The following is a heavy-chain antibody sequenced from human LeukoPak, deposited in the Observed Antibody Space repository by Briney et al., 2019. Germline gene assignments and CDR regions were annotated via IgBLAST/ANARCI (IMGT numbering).Heavy chain of an antibody. V-gene: IGHV3-48*01. Sequence: GGSLRLSCATSRFTFSDYNMNWVRQAPGKGLEWVSYISSSSRTIYYADSVKGRFTISRDNAKKSLYLQMNGLRAEDSAVYYCARIAVSEGEVIYYYYYMDVWGKGTTVTVSS. J-gene: IGHJ6*03. CDR3: ARIAVSEGEVIYYYYYMDV. D-gene: IGHD2-21*01. CDR2: ISSSSRTI. CDR1: RFTFSDYN.